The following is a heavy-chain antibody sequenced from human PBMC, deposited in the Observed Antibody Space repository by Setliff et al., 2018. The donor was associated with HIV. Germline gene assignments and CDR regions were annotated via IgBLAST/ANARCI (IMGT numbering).Heavy chain of an antibody. V-gene: IGHV3-48*03. CDR1: GFTFSSYG. Sequence: GGSLRLSCAASGFTFSSYGMNWVRQAPGKGLEWLSCISSSGSTIYYADSVKGRFTVSRDNAKNSLYLQMNSLRAEDTAVYYCAKDRSGSYSFARDWGQGTLVTVSS. J-gene: IGHJ4*02. D-gene: IGHD1-26*01. CDR3: AKDRSGSYSFARD. CDR2: ISSSGSTI.